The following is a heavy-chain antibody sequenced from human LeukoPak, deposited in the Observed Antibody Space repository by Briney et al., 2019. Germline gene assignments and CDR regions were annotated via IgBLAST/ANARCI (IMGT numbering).Heavy chain of an antibody. CDR2: IIPIFGTA. CDR3: AREGRRQTNDAFEI. V-gene: IGHV1-69*13. D-gene: IGHD2-8*01. J-gene: IGHJ3*02. CDR1: GGTFSSYA. Sequence: SVKVSCKASGGTFSSYAISWVRQAPGQGLEWMGGIIPIFGTANYAQKFQGRVTITADESTSTAYMELSSLRSEDTAVYYCAREGRRQTNDAFEIWGQGTMVTVSS.